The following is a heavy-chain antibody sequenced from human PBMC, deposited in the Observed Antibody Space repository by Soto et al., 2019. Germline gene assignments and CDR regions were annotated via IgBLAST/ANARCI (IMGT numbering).Heavy chain of an antibody. J-gene: IGHJ6*02. Sequence: ASVKVSCKASGYIFTGFYIHWVRQAPGQGLEWMGGIKPDSGGTDYAEKFQGRVTMTRDTSINTAYMELSRLRHDDTAVYYCARLKGLFDSREHTWEAHYKSGLHVWGPGTTLTVYS. V-gene: IGHV1-2*02. CDR3: ARLKGLFDSREHTWEAHYKSGLHV. CDR2: IKPDSGGT. CDR1: GYIFTGFY. D-gene: IGHD3-22*01.